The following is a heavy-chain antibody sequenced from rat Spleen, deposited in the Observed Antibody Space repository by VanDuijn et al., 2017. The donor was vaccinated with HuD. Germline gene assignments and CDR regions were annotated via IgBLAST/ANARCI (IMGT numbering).Heavy chain of an antibody. Sequence: EVQLVESGGGLVRPGRSMKISCAASGFTFSNFPMAWVRQAPTKGLEWVATISTSGGRTYYRDSVRGRFTISRDNAKNTLYLQMDSLRSEDTATYYCAKDMYEYRYNSQFDYWGQGVMVTVSS. D-gene: IGHD1-5*01. CDR3: AKDMYEYRYNSQFDY. CDR2: ISTSGGRT. CDR1: GFTFSNFP. J-gene: IGHJ2*01. V-gene: IGHV5-46*01.